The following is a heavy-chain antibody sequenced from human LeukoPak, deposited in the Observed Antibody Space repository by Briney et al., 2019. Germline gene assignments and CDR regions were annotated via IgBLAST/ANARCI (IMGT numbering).Heavy chain of an antibody. CDR2: ISAYNSNT. Sequence: ASLKVSCKASGYTFTSYGISWVRQAPGQGLEWMGWISAYNSNTNYAQKLQGRVTMTTDTSTSTAYMELRSLRSDDTAVYYCARDSVVVVPAATMSNYYGMDVWGQGTTVT. D-gene: IGHD2-2*01. CDR1: GYTFTSYG. CDR3: ARDSVVVVPAATMSNYYGMDV. V-gene: IGHV1-18*01. J-gene: IGHJ6*02.